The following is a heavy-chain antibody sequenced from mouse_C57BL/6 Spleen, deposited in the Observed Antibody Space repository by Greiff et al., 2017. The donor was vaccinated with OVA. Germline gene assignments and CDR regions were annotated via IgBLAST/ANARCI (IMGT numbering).Heavy chain of an antibody. D-gene: IGHD2-4*01. J-gene: IGHJ3*01. CDR3: ARAGIYYDYDGSWFAY. V-gene: IGHV1-9*01. CDR2: ILPGSGST. CDR1: GYTFTGYW. Sequence: QVQLQQSGAELMKTGASVKLSCKATGYTFTGYWIEWVKQRPGHGLEWIGEILPGSGSTNYNEKFKGKATFTADTSSNTAYMQLSSLTTEDSAIYYGARAGIYYDYDGSWFAYWGQGTLVTVSA.